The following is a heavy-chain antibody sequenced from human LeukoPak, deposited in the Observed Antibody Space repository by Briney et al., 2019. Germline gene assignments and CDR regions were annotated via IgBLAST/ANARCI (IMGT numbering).Heavy chain of an antibody. D-gene: IGHD5-18*01. CDR2: ISHDGSNK. J-gene: IGHJ4*02. CDR3: VRGPQYSYGILDY. V-gene: IGHV3-30*04. CDR1: GFTFSNYA. Sequence: GGSLRLSCAASGFTFSNYAIHWVRQAPGKGLEWVAFISHDGSNKYYADSVKGRFTISRDNSKNTLYLQMNSLRADDTAVFFCVRGPQYSYGILDYWGQGTLVTVSS.